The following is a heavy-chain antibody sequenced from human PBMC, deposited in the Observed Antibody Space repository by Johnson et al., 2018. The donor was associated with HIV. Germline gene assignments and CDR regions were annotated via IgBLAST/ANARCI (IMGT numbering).Heavy chain of an antibody. D-gene: IGHD4-23*01. J-gene: IGHJ3*02. CDR1: GFTFSSYD. CDR3: EAFDI. CDR2: ISSSGSTR. V-gene: IGHV3-11*01. Sequence: QVQLVESGGGLVQPGGSLRLSCAASGFTFSSYDMSWIRQAPGKGLEWVSYISSSGSTRYYADSVKGRFTISTDNAKNSLYLQMNSLSTVPEPLGGTEAFDIWGQGTMVTVSS.